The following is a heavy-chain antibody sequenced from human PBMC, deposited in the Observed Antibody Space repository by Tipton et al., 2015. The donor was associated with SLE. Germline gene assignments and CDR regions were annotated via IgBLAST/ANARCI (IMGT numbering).Heavy chain of an antibody. Sequence: LSLTCTVSGGSMSTYYWSWIRLPPGKGLEWIGYIYYSGGTSYNPSLNSRVTISVDTSRNQFSLKLTSVTAADSAVYYCARYALTNWHLDLWGRGSLVTVSS. CDR1: GGSMSTYY. D-gene: IGHD1-14*01. CDR3: ARYALTNWHLDL. CDR2: IYYSGGT. V-gene: IGHV4-59*01. J-gene: IGHJ2*01.